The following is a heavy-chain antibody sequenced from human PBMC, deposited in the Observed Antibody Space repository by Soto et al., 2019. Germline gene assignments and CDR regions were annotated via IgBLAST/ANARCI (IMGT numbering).Heavy chain of an antibody. V-gene: IGHV3-30-3*01. D-gene: IGHD6-19*01. CDR2: ISYDGSNK. J-gene: IGHJ4*02. CDR1: GFTFSSYA. Sequence: QVQLVESGGGVVQPGRSLRLSCAASGFTFSSYAMHWVRQAPGKGLEWVAVISYDGSNKYYADSVKGRFTISRDNSKNPLYLQMNSLRAEDTAVYYCARDEAVAEGPDYWGQGTLVTVSS. CDR3: ARDEAVAEGPDY.